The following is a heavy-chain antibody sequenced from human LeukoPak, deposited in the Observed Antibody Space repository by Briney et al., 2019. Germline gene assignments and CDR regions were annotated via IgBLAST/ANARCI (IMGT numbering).Heavy chain of an antibody. CDR2: MSVDGISQ. V-gene: IGHV3-30*18. CDR1: GLTFSSHW. Sequence: GGSLRLSCAASGLTFSSHWMHWVRRVPGKGLEWVAVMSVDGISQYYADSVRGRFTVSRDTSKNTQSLQMNSLRIEDTAVYYCAKDFSDWRSYHLPAYWGQGALVTVSS. D-gene: IGHD1-26*01. CDR3: AKDFSDWRSYHLPAY. J-gene: IGHJ4*02.